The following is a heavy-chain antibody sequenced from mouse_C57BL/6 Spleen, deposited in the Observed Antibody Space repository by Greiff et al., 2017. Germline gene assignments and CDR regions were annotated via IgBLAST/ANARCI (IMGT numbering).Heavy chain of an antibody. D-gene: IGHD1-1*01. CDR2: INPNNGGT. J-gene: IGHJ3*01. V-gene: IGHV1-26*01. Sequence: VQLQQSGPELVKPGASVKISCKASGYTFTDYYMNWVKQSHGKSLEWIGDINPNNGGTSYNQKFKGKATLTVDKSSSTAYMELRSLTSEDSAVYYCAKRNYYGSSLTFAYWGQGTLVTVSA. CDR3: AKRNYYGSSLTFAY. CDR1: GYTFTDYY.